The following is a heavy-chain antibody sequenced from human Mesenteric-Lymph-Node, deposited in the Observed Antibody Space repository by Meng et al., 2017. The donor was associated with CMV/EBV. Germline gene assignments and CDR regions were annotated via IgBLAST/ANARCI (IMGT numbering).Heavy chain of an antibody. CDR1: GYTFTSYD. CDR2: MNPNSGNT. Sequence: ASVKVSCKASGYTFTSYDINWVRQATGQGLEWMGRMNPNSGNTGYAQKFQGRVTMTRNTSISTAYMELSSLRSEDTAVYYCARGGGYSSFYYYYGMDVWGQGTTVTVSS. V-gene: IGHV1-8*01. D-gene: IGHD6-13*01. CDR3: ARGGGYSSFYYYYGMDV. J-gene: IGHJ6*02.